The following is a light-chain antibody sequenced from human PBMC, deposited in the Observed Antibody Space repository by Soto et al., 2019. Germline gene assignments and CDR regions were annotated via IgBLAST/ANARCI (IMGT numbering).Light chain of an antibody. CDR2: AAY. J-gene: IGKJ1*01. CDR1: QDISNY. CDR3: QKYDSALWT. Sequence: DIQMTQSPSSLSASVGDRVTITCRASQDISNYLAWHQQKPGKVPKLLIYAAYTLQPGVPSRFSGSGSGTDFTLTISSLQPEDVATYYCQKYDSALWTFGQGTKVEIK. V-gene: IGKV1-27*01.